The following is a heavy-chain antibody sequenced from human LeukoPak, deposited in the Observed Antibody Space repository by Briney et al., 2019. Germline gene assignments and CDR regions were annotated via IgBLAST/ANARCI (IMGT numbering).Heavy chain of an antibody. D-gene: IGHD1-1*01. CDR1: GFTFTGYN. Sequence: PGGSLRLSCTASGFTFTGYNMNWVRQAPGKGLEWVSSITSDGYIYSTESTRGRLTISRDNTKTAVFLQVTDLSADDTAVYYCSRSEPMTTGDYWGQGPLVTVS. J-gene: IGHJ4*02. CDR3: SRSEPMTTGDY. CDR2: ITSDGYI. V-gene: IGHV3-21*01.